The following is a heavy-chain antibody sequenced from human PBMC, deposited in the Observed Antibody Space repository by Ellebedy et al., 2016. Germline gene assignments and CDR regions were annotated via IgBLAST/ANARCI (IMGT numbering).Heavy chain of an antibody. D-gene: IGHD1-26*01. CDR1: GYFLSELS. J-gene: IGHJ3*01. CDR3: ATKTRGANDAFDV. CDR2: YDSEEGTT. V-gene: IGHV1-24*01. Sequence: ASVKVSCKVSGYFLSELSMHWVRQAPGKGLEWMGGYDSEEGTTFYAQMFEDRVIMTEDTATDTAYMELSSLKSGDPAIYFCATKTRGANDAFDVWGQGTVVTVSS.